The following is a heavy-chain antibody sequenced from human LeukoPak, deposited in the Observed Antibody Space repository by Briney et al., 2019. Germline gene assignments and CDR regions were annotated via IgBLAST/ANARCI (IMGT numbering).Heavy chain of an antibody. CDR1: GGTFSSYA. J-gene: IGHJ3*02. Sequence: GASVKVSCKASGGTFSSYAISWVRQSPGQGLEWMGGIIPIFGTANYAQKFQGRVTMTEDTSTDTAYMELSSLRSEDTAVYYCATDPELRHAFDIWGQGTMVTVSS. D-gene: IGHD1-7*01. CDR2: IIPIFGTA. CDR3: ATDPELRHAFDI. V-gene: IGHV1-69*06.